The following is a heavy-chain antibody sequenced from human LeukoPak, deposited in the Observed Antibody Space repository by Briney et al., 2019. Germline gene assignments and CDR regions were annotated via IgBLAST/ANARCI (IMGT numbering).Heavy chain of an antibody. D-gene: IGHD2-21*02. J-gene: IGHJ4*02. CDR3: ARDEYCGGDCYSD. V-gene: IGHV3-53*01. CDR1: GFTVSSNY. Sequence: GGSLRLSCAASGFTVSSNYMSWVRQAPGKGLEWVSVIYSGGSTYYADSVKGRFTISRDNSNNTLYLQMNSLRAEDTAVYYCARDEYCGGDCYSDWGQGTLVTVSS. CDR2: IYSGGST.